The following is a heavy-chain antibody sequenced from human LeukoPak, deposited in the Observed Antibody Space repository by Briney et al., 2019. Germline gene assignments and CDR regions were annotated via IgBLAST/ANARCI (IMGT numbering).Heavy chain of an antibody. Sequence: SVKVSCKASGYTFTGYYMHWVRQAPGQGLEWMGGIIPIFGTANYAQKFQGRVTITTDESTSTAYMELSSLRSEDTAVYYCARTKYQLLKPVQGWYMDVWGKGTTVTVSS. CDR2: IIPIFGTA. J-gene: IGHJ6*03. CDR1: GYTFTGYY. CDR3: ARTKYQLLKPVQGWYMDV. V-gene: IGHV1-69*05. D-gene: IGHD2-2*01.